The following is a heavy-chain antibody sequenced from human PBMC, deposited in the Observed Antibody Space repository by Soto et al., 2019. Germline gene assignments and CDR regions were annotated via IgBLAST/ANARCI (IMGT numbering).Heavy chain of an antibody. J-gene: IGHJ5*02. D-gene: IGHD3-3*01. CDR1: GYSFTSYW. CDR3: ARGDTIYDFWSGSWFDP. V-gene: IGHV5-51*01. CDR2: IYPGDSDT. Sequence: GESLKISCKGSGYSFTSYWIGWVRQMPGKGLEWMGIIYPGDSDTRYSPSFQGQVTISADKSISTAYLQWSSLKASDTAMYYCARGDTIYDFWSGSWFDPWGQGTLVTSPQ.